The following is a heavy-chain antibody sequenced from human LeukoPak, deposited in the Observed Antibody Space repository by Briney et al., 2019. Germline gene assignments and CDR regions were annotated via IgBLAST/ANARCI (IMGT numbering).Heavy chain of an antibody. CDR3: AKESPNYSGYESYFDY. CDR2: ISSSGSTI. CDR1: GFTFSSYE. D-gene: IGHD5-12*01. J-gene: IGHJ4*02. V-gene: IGHV3-48*03. Sequence: GGSLRLSCAASGFTFSSYEMNWVRQAPGKGLEWVSYISSSGSTIYYADSVKGRFTISRDNSKNTLYLQMNSLRAEDTAVYYCAKESPNYSGYESYFDYWGQGTLVTVSS.